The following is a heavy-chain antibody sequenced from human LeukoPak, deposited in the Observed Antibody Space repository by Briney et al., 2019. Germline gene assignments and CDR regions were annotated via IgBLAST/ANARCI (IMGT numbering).Heavy chain of an antibody. CDR1: GGTFSSYA. J-gene: IGHJ6*03. Sequence: SVKVSCKASGGTFSSYAISWVRQAPGQGLEWMGGIIPIFGTANYAQKFQGRVTITADESTSTAYMELSSLGSEDTAVYYCARDRAVLRFLEGYMDVWGKGTTVTVSS. D-gene: IGHD3-3*01. V-gene: IGHV1-69*13. CDR3: ARDRAVLRFLEGYMDV. CDR2: IIPIFGTA.